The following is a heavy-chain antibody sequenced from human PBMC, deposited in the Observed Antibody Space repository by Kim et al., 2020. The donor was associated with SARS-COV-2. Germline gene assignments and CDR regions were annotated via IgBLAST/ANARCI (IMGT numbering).Heavy chain of an antibody. J-gene: IGHJ4*02. CDR3: CAAAVNQVY. D-gene: IGHD6-13*01. CDR2: SYI. Sequence: SYIYYADSVKGRFTISRDNAKNSLYLQMNSLRAEDTAVYYCCAAAVNQVYWGQGTLVTVSS. V-gene: IGHV3-21*01.